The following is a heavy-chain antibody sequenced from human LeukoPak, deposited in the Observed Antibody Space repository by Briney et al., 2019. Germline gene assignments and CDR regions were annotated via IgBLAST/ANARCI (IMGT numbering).Heavy chain of an antibody. Sequence: GGSLRLSCAASGFTFSSYVMHWVRQAPGKGLEWVAIISYDGSNEYYADSVKGRFTISRDNSKNTLYLQMNSLRAADTAVYYCAKVKYYYDSSLRSWGQGTLVTVSS. CDR1: GFTFSSYV. J-gene: IGHJ5*02. CDR3: AKVKYYYDSSLRS. CDR2: ISYDGSNE. D-gene: IGHD3-22*01. V-gene: IGHV3-30*04.